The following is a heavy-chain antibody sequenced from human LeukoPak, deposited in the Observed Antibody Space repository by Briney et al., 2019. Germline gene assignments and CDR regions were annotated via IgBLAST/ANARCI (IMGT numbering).Heavy chain of an antibody. V-gene: IGHV4-59*01. CDR2: VYYNGSA. Sequence: PSETLSLTCTVSGDSINYYYWSWIRQSPGKGLEWIGYVYYNGSAKYNPSLKSRVTISVDMSKNQFSLKVSSVTAADTAIYYCARKGGHFDYWGHGTLVTVSS. CDR3: ARKGGHFDY. CDR1: GDSINYYY. D-gene: IGHD2-15*01. J-gene: IGHJ4*01.